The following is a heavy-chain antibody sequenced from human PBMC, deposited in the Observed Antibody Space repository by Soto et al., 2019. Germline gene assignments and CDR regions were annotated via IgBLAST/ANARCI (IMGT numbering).Heavy chain of an antibody. CDR1: GDSISNYY. CDR3: ARHLWVGSSWYLGAFDF. J-gene: IGHJ3*01. D-gene: IGHD6-13*01. Sequence: SETLSLTCTVSGDSISNYYWSWIRQPPGKGLEWIGYIYYSGSTNYNPSLKSRVTISVDTSKNQFSLKLSSVTAADTAVYYCARHLWVGSSWYLGAFDFWGQGTMVTVS. V-gene: IGHV4-59*08. CDR2: IYYSGST.